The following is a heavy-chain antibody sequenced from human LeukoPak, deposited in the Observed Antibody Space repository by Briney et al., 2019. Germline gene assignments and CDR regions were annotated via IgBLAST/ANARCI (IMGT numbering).Heavy chain of an antibody. Sequence: SETLSPTCTVSGGSIRSSYYYWGWIRQPPGKGLEWIGYIYYSGSTNYNPSLKSRVTISVDTSKNQFSLKLSSVTAADTAVYYCARGFPPPTYYDILTGAAPDAFDIWGQGTMVTVSS. D-gene: IGHD3-9*01. CDR1: GGSIRSSYYY. J-gene: IGHJ3*02. CDR2: IYYSGST. CDR3: ARGFPPPTYYDILTGAAPDAFDI. V-gene: IGHV4-61*05.